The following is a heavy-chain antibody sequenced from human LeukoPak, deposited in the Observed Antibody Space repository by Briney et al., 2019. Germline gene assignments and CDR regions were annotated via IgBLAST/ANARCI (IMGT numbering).Heavy chain of an antibody. J-gene: IGHJ4*02. V-gene: IGHV4-31*03. D-gene: IGHD3-9*01. CDR3: ASFDDSPSAYYFDY. CDR2: IYYSGST. CDR1: GGSISSGGYY. Sequence: PSETPSLTCTVSGGSISSGGYYWSWIRQHPGKGLEWIGYIYYSGSTYYNPSLKSRVTISVDTSKNQFSLKLSSVTAADTAVYYCASFDDSPSAYYFDYWGQGTLVTVSS.